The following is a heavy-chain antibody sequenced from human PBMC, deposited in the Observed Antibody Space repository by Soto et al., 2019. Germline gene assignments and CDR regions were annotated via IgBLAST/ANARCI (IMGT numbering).Heavy chain of an antibody. Sequence: SETLSLTCTVSGGSISTTDYYWSWIRQPPGKGLEWIGYIYYSGTTYSNPSLKSRVTISRDTSKNQFSLKLSSVTAADTAVYYCVRDNYGDYDHWGQGTLVTAPQ. CDR3: VRDNYGDYDH. V-gene: IGHV4-30-4*01. CDR2: IYYSGTT. CDR1: GGSISTTDYY. J-gene: IGHJ5*02. D-gene: IGHD4-17*01.